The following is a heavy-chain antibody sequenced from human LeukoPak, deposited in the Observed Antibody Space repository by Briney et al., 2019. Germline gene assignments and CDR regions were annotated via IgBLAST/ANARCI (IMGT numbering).Heavy chain of an antibody. CDR1: GFTFSSYA. J-gene: IGHJ4*02. V-gene: IGHV3-23*01. D-gene: IGHD6-13*01. CDR3: AKVGPSSWYSNPIVPYFDY. CDR2: ISGSGGST. Sequence: GGSLRLSCAASGFTFSSYAMSWVRHAPGKGLEWVSAISGSGGSTYYADSVKGRFTISRDNSKNTLYLQMNSLRAEDTAVYYCAKVGPSSWYSNPIVPYFDYWGQGTLVTVSS.